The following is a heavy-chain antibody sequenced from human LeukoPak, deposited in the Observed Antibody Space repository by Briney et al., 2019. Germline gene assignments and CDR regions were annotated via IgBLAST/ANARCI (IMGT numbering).Heavy chain of an antibody. V-gene: IGHV4-59*08. D-gene: IGHD6-19*01. CDR3: ARRVTSSGWYRDDS. CDR1: GGSISSDY. CDR2: ISHGGTT. J-gene: IGHJ4*02. Sequence: SETLSLTCTVSGGSISSDYWSWIRQPPGKELEWIGYISHGGTTSYNPSLQSRVTISVDTSKNQFSLKVTSVTAADTAVYYCARRVTSSGWYRDDSWGQGTLVTVSS.